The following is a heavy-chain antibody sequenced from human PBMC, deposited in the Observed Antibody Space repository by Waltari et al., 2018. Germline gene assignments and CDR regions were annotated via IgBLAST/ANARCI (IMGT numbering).Heavy chain of an antibody. V-gene: IGHV3-15*01. Sequence: GLEWVGRIKSKTDGGTTDYAAPVKGRFTISRDDSKNTLYLQMNSLKTEDTAVYYCTTSGGHYYDSPYYFDYWGQGTLVTVSS. CDR2: IKSKTDGGTT. D-gene: IGHD3-22*01. J-gene: IGHJ4*02. CDR3: TTSGGHYYDSPYYFDY.